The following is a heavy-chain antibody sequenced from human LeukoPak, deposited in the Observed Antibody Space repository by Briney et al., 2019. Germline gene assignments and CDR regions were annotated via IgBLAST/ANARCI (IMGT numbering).Heavy chain of an antibody. CDR2: INPNSGGT. CDR1: GYTFTDSY. V-gene: IGHV1-2*02. D-gene: IGHD3-9*01. CDR3: ARGVGGNARWRNFDWSKKIPMRDYFDY. J-gene: IGHJ4*02. Sequence: GASVKVSCKASGYTFTDSYMHWVRQAPGQGLEWMGWINPNSGGTNYAQKFQGRVTMTRDTSITTAYMDLSRLRSDDTAMYYCARGVGGNARWRNFDWSKKIPMRDYFDYWGQGTLVTVSS.